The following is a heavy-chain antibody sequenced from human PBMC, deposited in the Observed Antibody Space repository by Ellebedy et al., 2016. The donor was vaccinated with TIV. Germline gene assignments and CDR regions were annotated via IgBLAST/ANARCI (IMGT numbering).Heavy chain of an antibody. CDR3: ARSAPRAAMAADTFDI. Sequence: GESLKISCAASGFTFSSYAMSWVCQAPGKGLEWVSAISGSGGSTYYADSVKGRFTISRDNSKNTLYLQMNSLRDEDTALYYCARSAPRAAMAADTFDIWGQGTMVTVSS. CDR1: GFTFSSYA. D-gene: IGHD6-13*01. V-gene: IGHV3-23*01. CDR2: ISGSGGST. J-gene: IGHJ3*02.